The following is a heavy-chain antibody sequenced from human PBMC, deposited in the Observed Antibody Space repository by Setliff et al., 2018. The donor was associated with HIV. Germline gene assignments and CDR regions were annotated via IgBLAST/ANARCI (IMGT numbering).Heavy chain of an antibody. V-gene: IGHV4-59*01. J-gene: IGHJ4*02. CDR1: GGSISNYY. Sequence: SETLSLTCTVSGGSISNYYWSWIRQPPGKGLEWIGYISYTGTTKYNPSLKSRVTISVDTSKNQFSVRLSSVSAADTAVYFCARHVARFDYDTGGYYVSHFDYWGQGTQVTVPQ. CDR2: ISYTGTT. D-gene: IGHD3-22*01. CDR3: ARHVARFDYDTGGYYVSHFDY.